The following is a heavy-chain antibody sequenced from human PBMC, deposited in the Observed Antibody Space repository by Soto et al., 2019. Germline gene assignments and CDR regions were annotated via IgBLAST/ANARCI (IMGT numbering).Heavy chain of an antibody. Sequence: EVQLLGSGGSLVQPGGSLRLSCAASGFNFSFYAMSWVRQAPGKGLEWVSGLTGSGSATYYAASVEGRFTISRDNSKNTLYLQMNSLRAEDTAIYYCAKGYRWNPGGPDYWGQGTPVTVSS. D-gene: IGHD1-1*01. V-gene: IGHV3-23*01. CDR1: GFNFSFYA. CDR3: AKGYRWNPGGPDY. CDR2: LTGSGSAT. J-gene: IGHJ4*02.